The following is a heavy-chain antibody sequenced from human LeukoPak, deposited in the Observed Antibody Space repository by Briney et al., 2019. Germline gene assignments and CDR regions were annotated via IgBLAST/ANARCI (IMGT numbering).Heavy chain of an antibody. CDR2: IYHSGST. Sequence: SETLSLTCAVSGGSISSGGYSWSWIRQPPGKGLEWIGYIYHSGSTYYNPSLKSRVTISVDRSKNQFSLKLSSVTAADTAVYYCARDYYGSGSLGGANWFGPWGQGTLVTVSS. CDR3: ARDYYGSGSLGGANWFGP. CDR1: GGSISSGGYS. D-gene: IGHD3-10*01. V-gene: IGHV4-30-2*01. J-gene: IGHJ5*02.